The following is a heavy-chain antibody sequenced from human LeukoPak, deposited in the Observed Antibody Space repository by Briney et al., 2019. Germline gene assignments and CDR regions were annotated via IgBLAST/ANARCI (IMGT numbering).Heavy chain of an antibody. Sequence: GGSLRLSCAASGFTFSYYAMHWVRQAPGKGLEWVAVLSYDGGKKYYADSVKGRFTISRDNSKNTLYLQMNRLRGEDTAVYYCARDREHYDSGGYSSFFNHWGQGTQVTVSS. V-gene: IGHV3-30-3*01. D-gene: IGHD3-22*01. CDR1: GFTFSYYA. CDR3: ARDREHYDSGGYSSFFNH. CDR2: LSYDGGKK. J-gene: IGHJ4*02.